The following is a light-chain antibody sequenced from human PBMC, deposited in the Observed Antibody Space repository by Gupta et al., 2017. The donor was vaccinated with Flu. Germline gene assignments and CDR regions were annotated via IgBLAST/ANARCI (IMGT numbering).Light chain of an antibody. CDR3: AAWDDSVGGPV. CDR2: GNN. V-gene: IGLV1-44*01. Sequence: RVSIPWLGRCANVGSDSIDWYHQVPGMAPKLLIYGNNKRPAGVPDRFSDARYGSSASLAISGLQPEDEGVYYCAAWDDSVGGPVFGGGTRLVVL. CDR1: CANVGSDS. J-gene: IGLJ2*01.